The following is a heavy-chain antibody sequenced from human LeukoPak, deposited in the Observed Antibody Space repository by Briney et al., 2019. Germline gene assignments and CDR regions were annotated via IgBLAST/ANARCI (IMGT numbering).Heavy chain of an antibody. D-gene: IGHD4-23*01. CDR3: ATELPTVVAPGQYNTNWYFDL. J-gene: IGHJ2*01. CDR1: GYTLTELS. CDR2: FDLEGGET. V-gene: IGHV1-24*01. Sequence: ASVKVSCKVSGYTLTELSMHWVRQAPGKGLEGVGGFDLEGGETIYAQKFQGRVTMTEDTSTDTAYMELSSLRSEDTAVYYCATELPTVVAPGQYNTNWYFDLWGRGTLVTVSS.